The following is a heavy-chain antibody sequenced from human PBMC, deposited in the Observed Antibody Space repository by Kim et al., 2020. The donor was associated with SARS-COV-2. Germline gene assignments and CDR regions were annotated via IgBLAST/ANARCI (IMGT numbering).Heavy chain of an antibody. V-gene: IGHV4-39*01. CDR3: ARHVREDGITIFGVVIPYFDY. CDR1: GGSISSSSYY. D-gene: IGHD3-3*01. CDR2: IYYSGST. J-gene: IGHJ4*02. Sequence: SETLSLTCTVSGGSISSSSYYWGWIRQPPGKGLEWIGSIYYSGSTYYNPSLKSRVTISVDTSKNQFSLKLSSVTAADTAVYYCARHVREDGITIFGVVIPYFDYWGQGTLVTVSS.